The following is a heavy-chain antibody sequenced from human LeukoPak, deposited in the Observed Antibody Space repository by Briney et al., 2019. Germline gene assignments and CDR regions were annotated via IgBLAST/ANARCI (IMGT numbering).Heavy chain of an antibody. CDR3: ARNQEGATIDY. CDR2: IIPIFGTA. V-gene: IGHV1-69*05. Sequence: SVKVSCKASGGTFSSYAISWVRQAPGQGLEWMGGIIPIFGTANYAQKFQGRVTLTRDTSTSTVYMELSSLRSEDTAVYYCARNQEGATIDYWGQGTLVTVSS. CDR1: GGTFSSYA. D-gene: IGHD1-26*01. J-gene: IGHJ4*02.